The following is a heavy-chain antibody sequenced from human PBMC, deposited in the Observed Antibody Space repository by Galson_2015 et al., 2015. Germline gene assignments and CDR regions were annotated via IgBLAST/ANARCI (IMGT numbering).Heavy chain of an antibody. Sequence: SLRLSCAASEFTFSSYYMSWVRQAPGKGLEWVSSISSATTYIYYADSVKGRFTISRDYAKNSLYLQMNSLGVEDTAVYYCARLILDYDLWSGYYPTNFDYWGQGTLVTVSS. CDR1: EFTFSSYY. CDR3: ARLILDYDLWSGYYPTNFDY. D-gene: IGHD3-3*01. V-gene: IGHV3-21*01. CDR2: ISSATTYI. J-gene: IGHJ4*02.